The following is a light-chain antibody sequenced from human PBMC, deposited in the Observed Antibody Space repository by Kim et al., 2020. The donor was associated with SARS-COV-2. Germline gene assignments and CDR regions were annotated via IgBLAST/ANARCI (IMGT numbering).Light chain of an antibody. Sequence: ALGQTVRITCQGDNLRSYYASWYQQKPGQAPVLVIYGKNNRPSGVPDRFSGSSSGNTASLTITGAQAEDEADYYCNSRDSSGNHVFGGGTQLTVL. CDR2: GKN. V-gene: IGLV3-19*01. CDR3: NSRDSSGNHV. CDR1: NLRSYY. J-gene: IGLJ3*02.